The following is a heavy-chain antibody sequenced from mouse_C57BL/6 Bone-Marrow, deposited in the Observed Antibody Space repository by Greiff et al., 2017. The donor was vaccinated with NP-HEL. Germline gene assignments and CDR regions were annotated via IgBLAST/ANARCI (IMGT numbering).Heavy chain of an antibody. D-gene: IGHD2-5*01. V-gene: IGHV1-19*01. CDR3: ARTGYSNPDD. CDR1: GYTFTDYY. J-gene: IGHJ2*01. CDR2: INPYNGGT. Sequence: EVQLQQSGPVLVKPGASVKMSCKASGYTFTDYYMNWVKQSHGKSLEWIGVINPYNGGTSYNQKFKGKATLTVDKSSSTAYMELNSLTSEDSAVYYCARTGYSNPDDWGQGTTLTVSS.